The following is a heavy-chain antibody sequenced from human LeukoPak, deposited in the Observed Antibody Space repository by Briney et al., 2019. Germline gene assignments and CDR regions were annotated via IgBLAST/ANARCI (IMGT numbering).Heavy chain of an antibody. CDR3: ARLEGWLEMATPPEGPMDV. CDR2: IYYSGST. V-gene: IGHV4-30-4*01. J-gene: IGHJ6*02. Sequence: KTSETLSLTCTVSGGSISDAAYYWSWIRQHPGEGLEWIGYIYYSGSTSYNPSLKSRVTMSVDTSKNQFSLKLSSVTAADTAVYYCARLEGWLEMATPPEGPMDVWGQGTTVTVSS. CDR1: GGSISDAAYY. D-gene: IGHD5-24*01.